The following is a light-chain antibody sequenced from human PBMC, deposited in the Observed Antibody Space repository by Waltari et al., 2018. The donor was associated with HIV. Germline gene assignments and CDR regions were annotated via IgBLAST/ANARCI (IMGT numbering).Light chain of an antibody. J-gene: IGKJ3*01. CDR3: QQYETVPFT. V-gene: IGKV4-1*01. Sequence: DIVMTQSPESLTMSPGERATINCKTSRSVVSSSNNQNYLAWYQHKVGQSPKLLLYWASTRAPGVPERVSGGGSGTDFTLTIRGLQADDEAVYYCQQYETVPFTFGPGTTV. CDR1: RSVVSSSNNQNY. CDR2: WAS.